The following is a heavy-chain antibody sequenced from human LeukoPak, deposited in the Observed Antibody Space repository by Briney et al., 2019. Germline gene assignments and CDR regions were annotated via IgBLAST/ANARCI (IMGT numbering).Heavy chain of an antibody. V-gene: IGHV4-34*01. J-gene: IGHJ3*02. CDR2: ITHTRRT. CDR1: GGSISSYY. Sequence: SETLSLTCTVSGGSISSYYWSWIRQSPGKGLEWIGEITHTRRTNYNPVLRSRVTISVDTSRNQFSLKLRSMTAADTAVYYCARGGRWESYSAFDIWGQGTTVSVSS. D-gene: IGHD1-26*01. CDR3: ARGGRWESYSAFDI.